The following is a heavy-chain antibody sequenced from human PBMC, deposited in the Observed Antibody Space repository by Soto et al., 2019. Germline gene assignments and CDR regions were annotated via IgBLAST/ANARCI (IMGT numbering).Heavy chain of an antibody. CDR3: ARDSGTITIFGVLIPTHCNFDL. V-gene: IGHV3-23*01. Sequence: EVPLLESGGGLGQPGGSLRLSCAASGFPFSTYVMSWVRQAPGKGLDWVSSITGRGGVTHYADSVKGRFPVSRDDSKNTLYLQMKIRKAEDTAVYYCARDSGTITIFGVLIPTHCNFDLWGRGTLVTLSS. CDR1: GFPFSTYV. D-gene: IGHD3-3*01. CDR2: ITGRGGVT. J-gene: IGHJ2*01.